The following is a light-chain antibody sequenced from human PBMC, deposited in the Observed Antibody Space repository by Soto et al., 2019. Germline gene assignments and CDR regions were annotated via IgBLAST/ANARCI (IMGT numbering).Light chain of an antibody. CDR3: QQYGNSHFT. Sequence: EIVLTQSPGTLSLSPGETATLSCRASQTVNSDYLAWFQQRPGQAPRLLIFATSSRATGTPDRFSGSGSGTDFTLTISTLEPEDFAVYYCQQYGNSHFTFGPGTKVDIK. V-gene: IGKV3-20*01. CDR2: ATS. CDR1: QTVNSDY. J-gene: IGKJ3*01.